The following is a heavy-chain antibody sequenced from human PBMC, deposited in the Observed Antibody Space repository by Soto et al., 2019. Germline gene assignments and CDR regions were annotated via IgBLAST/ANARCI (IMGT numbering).Heavy chain of an antibody. D-gene: IGHD1-26*01. V-gene: IGHV3-21*01. CDR2: ISSSSSYI. CDR1: GFTFSSYS. CDR3: ARDQELAYYGMDV. J-gene: IGHJ6*02. Sequence: PGGSLRLSCAASGFTFSSYSMNWVRQAPGKGLEWVSSISSSSSYIYYADSVKGRFTISRDNAKNSLYLQMNSLRAEDTAVYYCARDQELAYYGMDVWGQGTTVTVSS.